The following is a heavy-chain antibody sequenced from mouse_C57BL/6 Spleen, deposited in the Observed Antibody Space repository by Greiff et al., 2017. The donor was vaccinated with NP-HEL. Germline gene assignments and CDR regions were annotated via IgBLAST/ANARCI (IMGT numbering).Heavy chain of an antibody. CDR3: AKSYYQRDYFDY. Sequence: QVQLQQPGAELLMPGASVKLSCKASGYTFTSYWMHWVKQRPGQGLEWIGEIDPSDSYTNYNQKFKGKSTLTVDKSSSTAYMQLSSLTSEDSAVYYCAKSYYQRDYFDYWGQGTTLTVSS. D-gene: IGHD1-1*02. CDR1: GYTFTSYW. J-gene: IGHJ2*01. CDR2: IDPSDSYT. V-gene: IGHV1-69*01.